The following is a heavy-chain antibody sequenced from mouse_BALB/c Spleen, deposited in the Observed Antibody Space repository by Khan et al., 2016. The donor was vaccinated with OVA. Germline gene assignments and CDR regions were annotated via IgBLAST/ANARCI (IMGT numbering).Heavy chain of an antibody. CDR2: ISGDSNTI. CDR1: GFTFSSYG. V-gene: IGHV5-17*02. J-gene: IGHJ2*01. CDR3: ATAYFYGYYFDY. Sequence: EVELVESGGGLVQPGGSRKLFCAASGFTFSSYGMHWVRQAPERGLEWVAYISGDSNTIYYADTVKGRFTISRDNPRNTLFLQMTSLMSEDTAMYYCATAYFYGYYFDYWGPGTTLTVSS. D-gene: IGHD1-1*01.